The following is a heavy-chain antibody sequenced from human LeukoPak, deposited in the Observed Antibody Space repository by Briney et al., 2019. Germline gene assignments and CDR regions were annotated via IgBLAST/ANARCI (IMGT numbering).Heavy chain of an antibody. CDR1: GFTFSSYG. V-gene: IGHV3-33*01. J-gene: IGHJ4*02. CDR3: ARDQCSSTSCSQSFDY. CDR2: IWYDGSNK. D-gene: IGHD2-2*01. Sequence: GGSLRLSCAASGFTFSSYGMHWGRQAPGKGLGWVAVIWYDGSNKYYADSVKGRFTISRDNSKNTLYLQMNSLRAEDTAVYYCARDQCSSTSCSQSFDYWGQGTLVTVSS.